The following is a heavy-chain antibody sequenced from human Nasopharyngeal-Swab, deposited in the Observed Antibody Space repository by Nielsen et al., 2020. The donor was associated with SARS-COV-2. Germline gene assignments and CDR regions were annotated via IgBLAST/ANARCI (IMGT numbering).Heavy chain of an antibody. Sequence: SETLSLTCAVSGGSISSDNWWGWVRQPPGKGLEWIGEIYHTGSTNYNPSLKSRVTISVDKSKNQFSLELISATAADTAVYHCARPYYYMDVWGRGTTVTVSS. CDR2: IYHTGST. V-gene: IGHV4-4*02. CDR3: ARPYYYMDV. J-gene: IGHJ6*03. CDR1: GGSISSDNW.